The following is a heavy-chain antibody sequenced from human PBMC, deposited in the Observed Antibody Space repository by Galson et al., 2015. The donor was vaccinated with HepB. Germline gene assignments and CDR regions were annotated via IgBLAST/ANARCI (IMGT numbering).Heavy chain of an antibody. CDR2: IDPGDSYT. CDR3: ARGPHIYYGMDV. V-gene: IGHV5-10-1*01. D-gene: IGHD2-21*01. Sequence: QSGAEVKKLGESLRISCKGSGYSFTSYWISWVRQMPGKGLEWMGRIDPGDSYTNYSPSFQGHVTISADKSISTAYLQWSSLKASDTAMYYCARGPHIYYGMDVWGQGTTVTVSS. J-gene: IGHJ6*02. CDR1: GYSFTSYW.